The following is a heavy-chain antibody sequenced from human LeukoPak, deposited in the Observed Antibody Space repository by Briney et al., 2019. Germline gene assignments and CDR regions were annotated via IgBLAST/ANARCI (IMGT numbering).Heavy chain of an antibody. Sequence: PGGSLRLSCAASGFSFSRYWMHWVRQAPGKGLVWVSRISSDGSNTSYADSVKGRFTISRDNAKNSLYLQMNSLRAEDTAVYYCARDSPGYCSGGSCYGPFDYWGQGTLVTVSS. V-gene: IGHV3-74*01. D-gene: IGHD2-15*01. CDR3: ARDSPGYCSGGSCYGPFDY. J-gene: IGHJ4*02. CDR2: ISSDGSNT. CDR1: GFSFSRYW.